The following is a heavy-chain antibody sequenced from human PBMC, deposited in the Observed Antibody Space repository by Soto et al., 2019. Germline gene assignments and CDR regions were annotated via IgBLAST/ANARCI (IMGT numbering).Heavy chain of an antibody. CDR2: IYYSGST. V-gene: IGHV4-59*08. CDR1: GGSISSYY. D-gene: IGHD2-15*01. Sequence: SETLSLTCTVSGGSISSYYWSWIRQPPGKGLEWIGYIYYSGSTNYNPSLKSRVTISVDTSKNQFSLKLSSVTAADTAVYYCARLSVVVAETPIFDYWDQGTLVTVSS. J-gene: IGHJ4*02. CDR3: ARLSVVVAETPIFDY.